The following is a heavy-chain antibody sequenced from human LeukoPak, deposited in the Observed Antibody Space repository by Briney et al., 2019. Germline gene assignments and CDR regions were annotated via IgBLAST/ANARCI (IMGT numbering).Heavy chain of an antibody. CDR2: ISNDGGGT. Sequence: HLGGSLRLSCAASGFIFNNYGLIWVRQAPGKGLEWVSAISNDGGGTNYADFVKGRFTISRDNSKNTLFLQMNSLRAEDTALYYCANASSGYFVDLWGQGTLVTVSS. CDR1: GFIFNNYG. J-gene: IGHJ5*02. D-gene: IGHD3-22*01. CDR3: ANASSGYFVDL. V-gene: IGHV3-23*01.